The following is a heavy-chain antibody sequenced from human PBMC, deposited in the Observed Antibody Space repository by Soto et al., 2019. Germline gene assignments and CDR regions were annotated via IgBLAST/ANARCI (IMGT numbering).Heavy chain of an antibody. CDR2: IWYDGSNK. Sequence: QVQLVESGGGVVQPGRSLRLSCAASGFTFSSYGMHWVRQAPGKGLEWVAVIWYDGSNKYYADSVKGRFTISRDNSKNTLYLQMNSLRAEDTAVYYCARDDCSGGRCDPDYWGQGTLVTVSS. V-gene: IGHV3-33*01. D-gene: IGHD2-15*01. J-gene: IGHJ4*02. CDR3: ARDDCSGGRCDPDY. CDR1: GFTFSSYG.